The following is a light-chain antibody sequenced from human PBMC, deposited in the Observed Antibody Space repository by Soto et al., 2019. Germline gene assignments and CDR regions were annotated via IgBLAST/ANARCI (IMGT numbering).Light chain of an antibody. J-gene: IGKJ2*01. CDR1: QSVYSN. V-gene: IGKV3-15*01. Sequence: EIVMTQSPATLSVSPGERVTLSCRANQSVYSNLAWHQEKPGQAPRLLIYGASTRATGIPGRFSGSGSGTEFTLTISSLQSEDFAVYYCQQYNNWPPYTFGQGTKLEIK. CDR2: GAS. CDR3: QQYNNWPPYT.